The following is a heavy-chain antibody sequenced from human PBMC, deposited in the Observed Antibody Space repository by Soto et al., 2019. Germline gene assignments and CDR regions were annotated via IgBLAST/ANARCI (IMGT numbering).Heavy chain of an antibody. J-gene: IGHJ4*02. V-gene: IGHV4-34*01. CDR1: GGSFSGYC. CDR3: AGNWNSFAY. D-gene: IGHD1-1*01. Sequence: SETLSLTCAVYGGSFSGYCWSWLRHPPGKGLEWIGEINHSGGTNYNPSLKSRVTISVDTSKNQFSLKLSSVTAADTAVYYCAGNWNSFAYWAQGTLVTVS. CDR2: INHSGGT.